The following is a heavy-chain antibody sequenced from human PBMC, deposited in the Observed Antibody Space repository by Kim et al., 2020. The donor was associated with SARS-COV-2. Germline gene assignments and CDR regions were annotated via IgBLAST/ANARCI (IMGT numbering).Heavy chain of an antibody. D-gene: IGHD3-3*01. J-gene: IGHJ4*02. CDR3: ARQGFGFLYYDVWSGYYGYFDY. Sequence: SETLSLTCTVSGGSISSSSYYWGWIRQPPGKGLEWIGSIYYSGSTYYNPSLKSRVTISVDTSKNQFSLKLSSVTAADTAVYYCARQGFGFLYYDVWSGYYGYFDYWGQGTLVTVSS. CDR1: GGSISSSSYY. CDR2: IYYSGST. V-gene: IGHV4-39*01.